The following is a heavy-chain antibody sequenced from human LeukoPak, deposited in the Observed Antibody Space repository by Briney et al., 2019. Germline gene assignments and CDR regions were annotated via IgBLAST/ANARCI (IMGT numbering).Heavy chain of an antibody. CDR2: INHSGST. Sequence: PSETLSLTCAVYGGSFSGYYWSWIRQPPGKGLEWIGEINHSGSTNYSPSLKSRVTISVDTSKNQFSLKLSSVTAADTAVYYCARRLGSGGYFFDYWGQGTLVTVSS. V-gene: IGHV4-34*01. CDR1: GGSFSGYY. D-gene: IGHD3-10*01. J-gene: IGHJ4*02. CDR3: ARRLGSGGYFFDY.